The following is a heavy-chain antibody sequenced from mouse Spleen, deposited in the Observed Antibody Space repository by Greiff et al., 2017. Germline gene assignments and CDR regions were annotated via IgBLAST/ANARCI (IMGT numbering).Heavy chain of an antibody. V-gene: IGHV1-64*01. J-gene: IGHJ4*01. D-gene: IGHD2-1*01. CDR1: GYTFTSYW. CDR3: ARSGYGNYVGYAMDY. Sequence: QVQLQQPGAELVKPGASVKLSCKASGYTFTSYWMHWVKQRPGQGLEWIGMIHPNSGSTNYNEKFKSKATLTVDKSSSTAYMQLSSLTSEDSAVYYCARSGYGNYVGYAMDYWGQGTSVTVSS. CDR2: IHPNSGST.